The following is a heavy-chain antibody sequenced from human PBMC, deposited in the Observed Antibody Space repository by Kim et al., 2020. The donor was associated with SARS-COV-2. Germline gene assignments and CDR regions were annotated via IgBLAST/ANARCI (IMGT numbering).Heavy chain of an antibody. CDR1: GFTFSSYA. CDR2: ISGSGGST. V-gene: IGHV3-23*01. Sequence: GGSLRLSCAASGFTFSSYAMSWVRQAPGKGLEWVSAISGSGGSTYYADSVKGRFTISRDNSKNTLYLQMNSLRAEDTAVYYCASSKDKLNSGSYYFDYWGQGTLVTVSS. D-gene: IGHD1-26*01. CDR3: ASSKDKLNSGSYYFDY. J-gene: IGHJ4*02.